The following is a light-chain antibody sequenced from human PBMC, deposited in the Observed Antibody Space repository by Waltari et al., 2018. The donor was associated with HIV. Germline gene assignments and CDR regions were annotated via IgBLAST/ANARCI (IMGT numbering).Light chain of an antibody. CDR3: QQSDSVPRT. Sequence: DTQMTQSPSSLSASVGDTFTITCRASQSIRTSLNWYQHKPGTAPKLLIYAASSLQSGVPPRFSGSGSGTDFTLTINSLQDEDFATYYCQQSDSVPRTFGQGTKLEVK. CDR1: QSIRTS. V-gene: IGKV1-39*01. J-gene: IGKJ2*01. CDR2: AAS.